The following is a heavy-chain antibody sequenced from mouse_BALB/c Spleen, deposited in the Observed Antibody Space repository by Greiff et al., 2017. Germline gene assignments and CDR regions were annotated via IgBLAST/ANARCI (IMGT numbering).Heavy chain of an antibody. CDR3: NGGGSSPYYAMDY. V-gene: IGHV14-4*02. Sequence: VQLQQSGAELVRSGASVKLSCTASGFNIKDYYMHWVKQRPEQGLEWIGWIDPENGDTEYAPKFQGKATMTADTSSNTAYLQLSSLTSEDTAVYYCNGGGSSPYYAMDYWGQGTSVTVSS. D-gene: IGHD1-1*01. J-gene: IGHJ4*01. CDR1: GFNIKDYY. CDR2: IDPENGDT.